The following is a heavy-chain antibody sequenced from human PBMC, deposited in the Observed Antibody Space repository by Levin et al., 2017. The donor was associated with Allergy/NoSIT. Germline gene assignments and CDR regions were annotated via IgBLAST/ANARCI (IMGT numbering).Heavy chain of an antibody. D-gene: IGHD3-3*01. Sequence: SETLSLTCAVSGGSISSSNWWSWVRQPPGKGLEWIGEIYHSGSTNYNPSLKSRVTISVDKSKNQFSLKLSSVTAADTAVYYCASLRFLEWPGHPWGQGTMVTVSS. J-gene: IGHJ3*01. V-gene: IGHV4-4*02. CDR3: ASLRFLEWPGHP. CDR1: GGSISSSNW. CDR2: IYHSGST.